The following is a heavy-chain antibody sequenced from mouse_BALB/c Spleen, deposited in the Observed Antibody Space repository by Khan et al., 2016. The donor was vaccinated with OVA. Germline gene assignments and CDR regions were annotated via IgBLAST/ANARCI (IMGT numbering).Heavy chain of an antibody. D-gene: IGHD2-14*01. J-gene: IGHJ3*01. V-gene: IGHV3-8*02. CDR3: ARSTYRYAFVY. CDR2: IIYTGYT. CDR1: GDSITSGY. Sequence: EVQLQESGPSLVKPSQTLSLTCSVTGDSITSGYWNWIRKFPGNKLEYMGYIIYTGYTYYNPSLKSRISITRHTSKNQYYLHLNSVPDEDTATYYCARSTYRYAFVYWGQGTLVTVSA.